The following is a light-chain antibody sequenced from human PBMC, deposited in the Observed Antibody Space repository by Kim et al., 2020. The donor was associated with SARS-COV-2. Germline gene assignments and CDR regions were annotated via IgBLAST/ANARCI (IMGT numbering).Light chain of an antibody. V-gene: IGLV1-40*01. CDR1: SSNIGAGYD. Sequence: QRVTISCTGSSSNIGAGYDVHWYQQLPGTAPKLLSYGNSNRPSGVPDRFSGSKSGTSASLAITGLQAEDEADYYCQSYDSSLSVWVFGGGTKLTVL. CDR3: QSYDSSLSVWV. CDR2: GNS. J-gene: IGLJ3*02.